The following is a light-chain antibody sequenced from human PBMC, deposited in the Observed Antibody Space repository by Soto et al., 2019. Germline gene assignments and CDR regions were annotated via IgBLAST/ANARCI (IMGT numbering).Light chain of an antibody. V-gene: IGKV1-5*03. CDR1: QSISTY. CDR3: QQYSSYWT. Sequence: DIKMTKSPSTLSAAVGGRGAVICLASQSISTYLNWYQQKPGKPPKLLIYKASSLESGVPSRFSGSGSGTEFPLTISSLQPDDFATYYCQQYSSYWTFGQGTKVDIK. CDR2: KAS. J-gene: IGKJ1*01.